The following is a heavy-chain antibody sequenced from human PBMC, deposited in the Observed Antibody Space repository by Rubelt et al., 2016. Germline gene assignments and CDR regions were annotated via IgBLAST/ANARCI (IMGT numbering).Heavy chain of an antibody. D-gene: IGHD2-15*01. CDR3: VRGPREDTSYYYYYNMDV. CDR1: GITFSSYW. V-gene: IGHV3-74*02. CDR2: ISSAGSSI. J-gene: IGHJ6*02. Sequence: EVQLLESGGALVQPGGSLRLSCAASGITFSSYWMHWVRQAPGKGLVWVARISSAGSSIRYADSVKGGFTISRDNAKNTMYLQMNSLRAEDTAVYYCVRGPREDTSYYYYYNMDVWGQGTTVAVSS.